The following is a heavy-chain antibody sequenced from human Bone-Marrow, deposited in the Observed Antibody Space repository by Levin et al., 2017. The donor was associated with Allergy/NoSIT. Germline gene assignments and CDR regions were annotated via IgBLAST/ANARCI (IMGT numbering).Heavy chain of an antibody. CDR2: ISSSSSTI. J-gene: IGHJ4*02. CDR3: AKVFSGSSHRSVDY. CDR1: GFTFSSYS. V-gene: IGHV3-48*02. D-gene: IGHD6-13*01. Sequence: PGGSLRLSCAASGFTFSSYSMNWVRQAPGKGLEWVSYISSSSSTIYYADSVKGRFTISRDNAKNSLYLQMNSLRDEDTAVYYCAKVFSGSSHRSVDYWGQGTLVTVSS.